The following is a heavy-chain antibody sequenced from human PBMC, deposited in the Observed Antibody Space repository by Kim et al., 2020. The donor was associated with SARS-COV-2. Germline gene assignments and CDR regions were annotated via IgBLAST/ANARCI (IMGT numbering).Heavy chain of an antibody. Sequence: ASVKVSCKAYGNTFSSYAMNWVRQAPGQGLEWMGWINTNTGKPAYAQGFTGRFVFSLDTSVSTTYLQISSLKSEDTAVYYCASSMVYGVISAFDLWGQGTMVTVSS. CDR3: ASSMVYGVISAFDL. V-gene: IGHV7-4-1*02. D-gene: IGHD3-10*01. CDR2: INTNTGKP. J-gene: IGHJ3*01. CDR1: GNTFSSYA.